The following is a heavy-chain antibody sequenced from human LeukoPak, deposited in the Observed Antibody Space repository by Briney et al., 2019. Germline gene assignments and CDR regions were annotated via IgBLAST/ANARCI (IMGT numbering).Heavy chain of an antibody. J-gene: IGHJ4*02. D-gene: IGHD3-22*01. V-gene: IGHV3-48*01. CDR3: VRGKLVYYYDNSGYFDS. CDR2: IRIPTGAL. CDR1: GFSFSSYT. Sequence: GGSLSLSCAASGFSFSSYTMNWVRQAPGKGLEWLSYIRIPTGALYYADSVKGRFTISRDNAKNSLYLQMNNLRAEDTAVYYCVRGKLVYYYDNSGYFDSWGRGTLATVSS.